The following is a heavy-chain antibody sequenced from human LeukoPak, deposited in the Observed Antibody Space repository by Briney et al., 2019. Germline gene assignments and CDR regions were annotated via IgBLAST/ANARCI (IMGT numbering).Heavy chain of an antibody. D-gene: IGHD3-10*01. J-gene: IGHJ4*02. V-gene: IGHV1-18*01. CDR1: GYTFTSYD. CDR2: ISAYNGNT. Sequence: ASVKVSCKASGYTFTSYDISWVRQAPGQGLEWMGWISAYNGNTNYAQKLQGRVTMTTDTSTSTAYMELRSLRSDDTAVYYCARLHYGSGSSDLDYWGQGTLVTVSS. CDR3: ARLHYGSGSSDLDY.